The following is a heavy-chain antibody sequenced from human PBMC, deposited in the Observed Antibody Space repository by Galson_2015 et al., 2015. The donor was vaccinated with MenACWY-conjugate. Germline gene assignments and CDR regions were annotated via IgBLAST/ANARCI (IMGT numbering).Heavy chain of an antibody. V-gene: IGHV3-21*01. CDR1: GFTFRRFG. CDR2: ISSSSSSV. CDR3: AIHSSSWYYYYLDI. Sequence: SLRLSCAASGFTFRRFGMHWVRQAPGKGLEWVSAISSSSSSVYYADSVMGRFTISRDNAKNSLFLQMDGLRAEDTAVYYCAIHSSSWYYYYLDIWGNGTTVTVSS. D-gene: IGHD6-13*01. J-gene: IGHJ6*03.